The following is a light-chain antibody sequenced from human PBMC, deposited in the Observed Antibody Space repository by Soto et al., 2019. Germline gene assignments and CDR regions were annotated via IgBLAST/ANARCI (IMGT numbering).Light chain of an antibody. Sequence: EIVMTQSPGTLSLSPGETATLSCRASQSVSSNYVAWFHQKPGQAPRLLIYGASSRATGVPDRFSASGSGTDFTLTISRLGPEDFAVDYLPQYGRSTFNFGPGTKVDFK. V-gene: IGKV3-20*01. CDR2: GAS. J-gene: IGKJ3*01. CDR3: PQYGRSTFN. CDR1: QSVSSNY.